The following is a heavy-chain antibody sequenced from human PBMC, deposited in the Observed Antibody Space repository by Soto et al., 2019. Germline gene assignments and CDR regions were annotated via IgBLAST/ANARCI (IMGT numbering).Heavy chain of an antibody. CDR3: ARILETSPDY. CDR1: GFTFSNYA. Sequence: PGGSLRLSCAASGFTFSNYAMIWVRQAPGKGLEWVSAIGGGGDWTYYADSVKGRFTISRDNSKNTVYLQMNSLRADDTAVYYCARILETSPDYWGQGTLVTVSP. D-gene: IGHD3-3*02. CDR2: IGGGGDWT. J-gene: IGHJ4*02. V-gene: IGHV3-23*01.